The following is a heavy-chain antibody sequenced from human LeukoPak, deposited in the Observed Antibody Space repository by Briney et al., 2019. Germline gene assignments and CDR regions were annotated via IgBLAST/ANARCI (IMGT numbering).Heavy chain of an antibody. Sequence: GGSLRLSCAVSGFAFGSEAMSWVRQSPARGLEWVASISPGGGTTYYADYVKGRFTISRDNAKNSLYLQMNSLRAEDTAVYYCAKATNRYTHYGMDVWGQGTTVTVSS. CDR3: AKATNRYTHYGMDV. J-gene: IGHJ6*02. CDR2: ISPGGGTT. CDR1: GFAFGSEA. V-gene: IGHV3-23*01. D-gene: IGHD1-14*01.